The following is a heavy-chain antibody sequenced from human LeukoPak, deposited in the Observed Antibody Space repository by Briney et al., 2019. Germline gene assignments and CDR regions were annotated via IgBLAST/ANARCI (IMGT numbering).Heavy chain of an antibody. Sequence: ASVKVSCKVSGYTLTELSMHWVRQAPGKGLEWMGGFDPEDGETIYAQKFQGRVTMTRDTSTSTVYMELSSLRSEDTAVYYCARGRLRYYDSSGYSSFDYWGQGTLVTVSS. J-gene: IGHJ4*02. CDR1: GYTLTELS. V-gene: IGHV1-24*01. D-gene: IGHD3-22*01. CDR2: FDPEDGET. CDR3: ARGRLRYYDSSGYSSFDY.